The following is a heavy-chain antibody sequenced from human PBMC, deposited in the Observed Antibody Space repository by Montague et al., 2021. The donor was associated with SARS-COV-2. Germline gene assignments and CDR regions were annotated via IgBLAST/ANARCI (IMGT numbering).Heavy chain of an antibody. V-gene: IGHV4-59*01. J-gene: IGHJ4*02. CDR2: IYYSGGAXXXPSXXX. CDR1: GDSINNYY. D-gene: IGHD5-12*01. CDR3: ARGSGYSGYALAY. Sequence: SETLSLTCTVSGDSINNYYWSWIRQSPGKGLEYIGYIYYSGGAXXXPSXXXNXNPSFESRVAISLDTSKNQFSLNLSSVTTADTAVYYCARGSGYSGYALAYWGQGTLVTVSS.